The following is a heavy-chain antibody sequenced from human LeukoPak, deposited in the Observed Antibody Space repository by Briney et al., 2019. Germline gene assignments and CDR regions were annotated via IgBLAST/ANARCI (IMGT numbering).Heavy chain of an antibody. CDR2: ISWNSGSI. Sequence: QPGGSLRHSCAASGFTFDDYAMHWVRQAPGKGLEWVSGISWNSGSIGYADSVKGRFTISRDNAKNSLYLQMNSLRAEDTALYYCAKAVYYYDSSGYSPPHFDYWGQGTLVTVSS. D-gene: IGHD3-22*01. V-gene: IGHV3-9*01. CDR1: GFTFDDYA. CDR3: AKAVYYYDSSGYSPPHFDY. J-gene: IGHJ4*02.